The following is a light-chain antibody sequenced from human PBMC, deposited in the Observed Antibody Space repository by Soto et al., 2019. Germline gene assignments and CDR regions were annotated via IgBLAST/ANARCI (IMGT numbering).Light chain of an antibody. J-gene: IGLJ3*02. CDR1: SSDVGGYNY. CDR3: AAWDDSLRGWV. Sequence: QSALTQPASVSGSPGQSITISCTGTSSDVGGYNYVSWFQQLPGTAPKLLLYRNYQRPSGVPDRFSGSKSGTSASLAISGLRSEDEADYYCAAWDDSLRGWVFGGGTKLTVL. V-gene: IGLV1-47*01. CDR2: RNY.